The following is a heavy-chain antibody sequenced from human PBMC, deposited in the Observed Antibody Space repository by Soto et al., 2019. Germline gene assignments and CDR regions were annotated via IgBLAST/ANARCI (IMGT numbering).Heavy chain of an antibody. Sequence: GSLRLSCAASGFTFSSYSMNWVRQAPGKGLEWVSYISSSSSTIYYADSVKGRFTISRDNAKNSLYLQMNSLRDEDTAVYYCASLSPYYYDSSGYYYWYFDLWGRGTLVTVSS. CDR2: ISSSSSTI. CDR1: GFTFSSYS. CDR3: ASLSPYYYDSSGYYYWYFDL. J-gene: IGHJ2*01. D-gene: IGHD3-22*01. V-gene: IGHV3-48*02.